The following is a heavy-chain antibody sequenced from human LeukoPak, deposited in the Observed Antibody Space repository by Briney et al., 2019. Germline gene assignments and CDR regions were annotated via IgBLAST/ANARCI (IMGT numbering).Heavy chain of an antibody. CDR1: GYTATGYY. Sequence: GASVKVSCKASGYTATGYYMHWVRQAPGQGLEWMGWINLNSGGTNHAQKFQGRVTMTRDTSISTVYMELTRLSSDDTAVYYCARGGTPYGDFDYWGQGTLVTVSS. D-gene: IGHD4-17*01. V-gene: IGHV1-2*02. CDR2: INLNSGGT. CDR3: ARGGTPYGDFDY. J-gene: IGHJ4*02.